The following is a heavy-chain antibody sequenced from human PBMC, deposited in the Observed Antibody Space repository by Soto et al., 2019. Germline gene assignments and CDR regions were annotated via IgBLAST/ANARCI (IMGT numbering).Heavy chain of an antibody. D-gene: IGHD3-3*01. CDR1: GGSISSGDYY. V-gene: IGHV4-61*02. CDR2: IYSSGNT. CDR3: ARGQRFSDWFDP. Sequence: SETLSLTCTVSGGSISSGDYYWSWIRQPAGKGLEWIGRIYSSGNTKYNPSLQSRVTMSLDTSNNQFSLRLTSVTAADTAVYYCARGQRFSDWFDPWGQGTLVTVSS. J-gene: IGHJ5*02.